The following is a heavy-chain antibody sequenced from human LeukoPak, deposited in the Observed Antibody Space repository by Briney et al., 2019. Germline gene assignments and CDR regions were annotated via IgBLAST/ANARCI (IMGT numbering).Heavy chain of an antibody. J-gene: IGHJ6*03. D-gene: IGHD2-21*02. CDR1: GYTFVSYG. CDR2: ISPYNGKT. Sequence: GASVKLSCKASGYTFVSYGISWVRQAHGHGLEWRGWISPYNGKTDYAQKFQGRVTMTTDTSRSTAYMEVRNVRFDDTAVYYCARGRAFWGGDCPSLDALYFYYMDVWGKGTTVTVSS. V-gene: IGHV1-18*01. CDR3: ARGRAFWGGDCPSLDALYFYYMDV.